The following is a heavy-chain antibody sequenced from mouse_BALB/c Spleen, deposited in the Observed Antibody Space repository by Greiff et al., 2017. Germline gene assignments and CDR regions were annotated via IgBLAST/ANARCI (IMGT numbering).Heavy chain of an antibody. J-gene: IGHJ3*01. Sequence: QVQQQPGAELVRPGASVKLSCKASGYTFTSYWINWVKQRPGQGLEWIGNIYPSDSYTNYNQKFKDKATLTVDKSSSTAYMQLSSPTSEDSAVYYCTRETYYYGSSYGFAYWGQGTLVTVSA. CDR3: TRETYYYGSSYGFAY. CDR1: GYTFTSYW. D-gene: IGHD1-1*01. V-gene: IGHV1-69*02. CDR2: IYPSDSYT.